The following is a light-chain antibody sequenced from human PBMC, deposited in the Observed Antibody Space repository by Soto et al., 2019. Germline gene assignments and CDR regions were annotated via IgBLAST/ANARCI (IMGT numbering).Light chain of an antibody. CDR2: DAS. CDR1: QSVGDY. J-gene: IGKJ4*01. CDR3: QQREDWPRA. V-gene: IGKV3-11*01. Sequence: IVLTQSPATLSLSPGERATLSCRASQSVGDYLGWYQQKPGQAPRLLIYDASQRATGVPARFSASGSGTDFTLTISSLEPEDFAIYYCQQREDWPRAFGGGTKVDIK.